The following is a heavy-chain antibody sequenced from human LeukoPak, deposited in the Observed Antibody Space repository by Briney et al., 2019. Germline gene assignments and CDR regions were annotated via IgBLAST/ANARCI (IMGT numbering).Heavy chain of an antibody. CDR1: GFTFSSYW. Sequence: GGSLRLSCAASGFTFSSYWMSWVRQAPGKGLEWVANIKQDGSGKYYVDSVKGRFTISRDNAKNSLYLQMNSLRAEDTAVYFCAKDSAHDSSPDAFDIWGQGTMVTVSS. D-gene: IGHD2-21*02. CDR2: IKQDGSGK. CDR3: AKDSAHDSSPDAFDI. J-gene: IGHJ3*02. V-gene: IGHV3-7*01.